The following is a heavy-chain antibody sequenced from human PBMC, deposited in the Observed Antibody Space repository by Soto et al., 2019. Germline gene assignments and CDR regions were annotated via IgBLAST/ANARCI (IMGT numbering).Heavy chain of an antibody. J-gene: IGHJ4*02. CDR1: GASISSYY. Sequence: SETLSLTCTVSGASISSYYWSWIRQPPGKRLEWIGYTHYSGSTNYNPSLKSRITISVDTSKNQFSLLLRSVTAADTAVYYCARDSHYYDSSGYVYFDFWGQGTLVTVSS. CDR2: THYSGST. CDR3: ARDSHYYDSSGYVYFDF. V-gene: IGHV4-59*01. D-gene: IGHD3-22*01.